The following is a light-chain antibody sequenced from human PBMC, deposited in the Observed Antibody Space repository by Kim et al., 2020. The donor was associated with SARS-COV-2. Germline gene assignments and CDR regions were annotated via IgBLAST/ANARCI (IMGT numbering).Light chain of an antibody. J-gene: IGLJ3*02. CDR3: CSYAGSRV. Sequence: PGQSITISCTGTSSDVGSYNLVSWYQQHPGKAPKLMIYEVSKRPSGVSNRFSGSKSGNTASLTISGLQAEDEADYYCCSYAGSRVFGGGTQLTVL. V-gene: IGLV2-23*02. CDR1: SSDVGSYNL. CDR2: EVS.